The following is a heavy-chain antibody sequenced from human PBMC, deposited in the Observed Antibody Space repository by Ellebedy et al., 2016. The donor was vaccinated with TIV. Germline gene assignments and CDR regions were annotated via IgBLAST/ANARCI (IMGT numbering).Heavy chain of an antibody. CDR1: GSTFTGYY. CDR3: ARFNGWGYYFDY. Sequence: ASVKVSXKTSGSTFTGYYIHWVRQAPGQGLEWMGWINPRTGGTNYAQKFPDRVTMTTDTSINTAYMELNRLRSDDTAVYYCARFNGWGYYFDYWGQGTLVTVSS. D-gene: IGHD6-19*01. V-gene: IGHV1-2*02. J-gene: IGHJ4*02. CDR2: INPRTGGT.